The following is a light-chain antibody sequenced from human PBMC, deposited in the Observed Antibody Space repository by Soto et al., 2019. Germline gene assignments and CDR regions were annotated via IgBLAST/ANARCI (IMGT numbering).Light chain of an antibody. V-gene: IGLV1-40*01. CDR3: QSYDSSLSVV. Sequence: QSVLTQPPSVSGAPGQRVTISCTGSSSNIGAGYDVHWYQQLPGTAPKLLIYGNSNRPSGVPDRFSGSKSGTSASLAITGLQAEDEPDYYCQSYDSSLSVVFGGGTKLTFL. CDR2: GNS. J-gene: IGLJ2*01. CDR1: SSNIGAGYD.